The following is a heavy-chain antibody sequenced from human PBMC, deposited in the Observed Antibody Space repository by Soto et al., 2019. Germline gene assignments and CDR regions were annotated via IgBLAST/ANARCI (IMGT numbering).Heavy chain of an antibody. V-gene: IGHV3-23*01. CDR2: ISGSASNT. J-gene: IGHJ4*02. D-gene: IGHD4-17*01. Sequence: EGQLLESGGGLVQPGGSLRLSCAASGFTFSTYAMNWVRQAPGKGLEWVSGISGSASNTYHADSVKGRFTISRDNSKNTLYLQMNSLRAEDTAVYYCAKARTTVTTPDYWGQGTLVTVSS. CDR1: GFTFSTYA. CDR3: AKARTTVTTPDY.